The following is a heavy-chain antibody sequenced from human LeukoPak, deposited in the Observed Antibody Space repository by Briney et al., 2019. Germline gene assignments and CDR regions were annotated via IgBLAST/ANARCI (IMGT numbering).Heavy chain of an antibody. D-gene: IGHD3-9*01. CDR1: GYTFTSYG. Sequence: ASVKVSCKXSGYTFTSYGISWVRQAPGQGLEWMGWISAYNGNTNYAQKLQGRVTMTTDTSTSTAYMELRSLRSDDTAVYYCARENYDILTGYYYFDYWGQGTLVTVSS. V-gene: IGHV1-18*01. J-gene: IGHJ4*02. CDR2: ISAYNGNT. CDR3: ARENYDILTGYYYFDY.